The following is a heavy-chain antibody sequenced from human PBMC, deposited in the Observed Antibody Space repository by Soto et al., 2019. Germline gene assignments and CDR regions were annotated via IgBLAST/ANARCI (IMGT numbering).Heavy chain of an antibody. CDR2: IYSGGST. Sequence: GGSLRLSCAASGFTVSSNYMSWVRQAPGKGLEWVSVIYSGGSTYYADSVKGRFTISRDNSKNTLYLQMNSLRAEDTAVYYCARGPYGDFDAFDIWGQGTMVTVSS. CDR1: GFTVSSNY. V-gene: IGHV3-66*01. D-gene: IGHD4-17*01. J-gene: IGHJ3*02. CDR3: ARGPYGDFDAFDI.